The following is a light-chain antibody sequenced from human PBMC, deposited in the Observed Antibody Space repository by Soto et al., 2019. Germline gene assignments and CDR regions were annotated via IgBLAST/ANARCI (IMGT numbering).Light chain of an antibody. J-gene: IGLJ3*02. CDR2: LNSDGSH. CDR3: QTWGTGIWV. Sequence: QSVLTQSPSASASLGASVKLTCTLSRGHSSYAITWHQQQPEKGPRYLMKLNSDGSHSKGDGIPDRFSGSSSGAERYLTISRLQSEDEADYSCQTWGTGIWVFGGGTKLTVL. CDR1: RGHSSYA. V-gene: IGLV4-69*01.